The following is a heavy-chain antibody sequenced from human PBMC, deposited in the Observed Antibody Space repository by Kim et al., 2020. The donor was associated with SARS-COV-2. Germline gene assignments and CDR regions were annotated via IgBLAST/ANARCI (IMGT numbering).Heavy chain of an antibody. CDR2: IDPSDSYT. CDR3: AIGSNYDILIHWADN. V-gene: IGHV5-10-1*01. D-gene: IGHD3-9*01. J-gene: IGHJ4*02. Sequence: GESLKISCKGSGYNFANYYISWVRQMPGKGLEWMGRIDPSDSYTNYSPSFQGHVTILADRSINTAYLQWSSLKASDTAMYYCAIGSNYDILIHWADNWGQGTLVTVSS. CDR1: GYNFANYY.